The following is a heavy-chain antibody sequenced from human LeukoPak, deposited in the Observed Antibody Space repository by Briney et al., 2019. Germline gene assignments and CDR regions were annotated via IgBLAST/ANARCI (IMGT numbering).Heavy chain of an antibody. CDR1: GGSISSSNW. Sequence: SETLSLTCAVSGGSISSSNWWSWVRRPPGKGLEWIGEVYHSGSTNYNASLESRVTISIDKSKNQFSLKLSSVTAADTAVYYCARLAIAVTPYYFDFWGQGTLVTVSS. D-gene: IGHD6-19*01. J-gene: IGHJ4*02. CDR2: VYHSGST. CDR3: ARLAIAVTPYYFDF. V-gene: IGHV4-4*02.